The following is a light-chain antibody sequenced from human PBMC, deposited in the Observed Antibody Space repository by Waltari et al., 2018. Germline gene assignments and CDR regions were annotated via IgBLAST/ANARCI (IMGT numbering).Light chain of an antibody. Sequence: DIQLTQSPSSLSASVGDRVSITCRASESIGNRLNWYQQRPGKAPKLLIYAASTLQSGVPSRFTGSGSGTDLTLTIGSLQPEDFATYYCQQSYTTPRTYKNPRTFGQGTQVEIK. CDR1: ESIGNR. CDR2: AAS. CDR3: QQSYTTPRTYKNPRT. V-gene: IGKV1-39*01. J-gene: IGKJ1*01.